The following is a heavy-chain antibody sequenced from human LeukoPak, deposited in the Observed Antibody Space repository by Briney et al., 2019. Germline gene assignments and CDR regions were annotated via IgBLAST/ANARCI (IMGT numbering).Heavy chain of an antibody. Sequence: GGSLRLSCAASGFSFNTFSMNWVRQAPGKGLEWVSSITNTDTFRYYADSVKGRFTISRDNAKNALFLQMDSLRADDTAVYYCVRQYYYGSGSYLWAPDYWGQGTLVTVSS. V-gene: IGHV3-21*01. J-gene: IGHJ4*02. D-gene: IGHD3-10*01. CDR2: ITNTDTFR. CDR1: GFSFNTFS. CDR3: VRQYYYGSGSYLWAPDY.